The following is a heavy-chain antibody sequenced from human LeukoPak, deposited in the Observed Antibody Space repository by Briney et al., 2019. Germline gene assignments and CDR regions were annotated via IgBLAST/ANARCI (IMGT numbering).Heavy chain of an antibody. J-gene: IGHJ5*02. CDR3: ARGGYYGSGNDFRFDP. V-gene: IGHV4-59*01. CDR1: GGSISSYY. Sequence: SETLSLTCTVSGGSISSYYWSWIRQSPGKGLECIGYIHYTGSTNYNPSLKSRVTISVETSKNQYSLKLKSVTAADTAVYYCARGGYYGSGNDFRFDPWGQGTLVTVSS. CDR2: IHYTGST. D-gene: IGHD3-10*01.